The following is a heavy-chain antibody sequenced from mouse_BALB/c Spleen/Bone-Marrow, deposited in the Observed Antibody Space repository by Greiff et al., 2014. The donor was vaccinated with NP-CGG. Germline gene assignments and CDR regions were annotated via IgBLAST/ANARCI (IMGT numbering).Heavy chain of an antibody. J-gene: IGHJ1*01. V-gene: IGHV1-22*01. Sequence: EVQLQQSGPELVKPGASVKISCKTSGYTFTEYTMHWVKQSHGKSLEWIGSINPTNGGTSYNQKFKGKATLTVDKSSSTAYMELSSLTSEDSAVYYCASGNYWDFDVWGAGTTVTVSS. CDR3: ASGNYWDFDV. D-gene: IGHD4-1*01. CDR1: GYTFTEYT. CDR2: INPTNGGT.